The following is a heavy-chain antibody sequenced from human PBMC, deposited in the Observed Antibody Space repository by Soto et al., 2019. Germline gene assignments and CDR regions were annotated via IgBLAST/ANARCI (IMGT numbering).Heavy chain of an antibody. Sequence: PSETLSLTCAVYGGSFSGYYWSWIRQPPGKGLEWIGEINHSGSTNYNPSLKSRVTISVDTSKNQFSLKLSSVTAADTAVYFCASYTYSSSWYRAFDYWGQGTLVTVSS. CDR2: INHSGST. J-gene: IGHJ4*02. V-gene: IGHV4-34*01. CDR1: GGSFSGYY. CDR3: ASYTYSSSWYRAFDY. D-gene: IGHD6-13*01.